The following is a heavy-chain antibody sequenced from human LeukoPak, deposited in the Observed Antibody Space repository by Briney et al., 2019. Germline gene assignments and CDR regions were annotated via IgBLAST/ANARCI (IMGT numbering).Heavy chain of an antibody. CDR3: ARHIVLGRFVKYFDF. CDR1: GFMFSRYW. Sequence: PGGSLRLSCAASGFMFSRYWMSWVRQAPGKGLEWVANIRQDGATKYYVDSVRGRFTISRDNDQKSLYLQMNKLRDDDMAPYFCARHIVLGRFVKYFDFWGRGSLVTVSS. V-gene: IGHV3-7*04. CDR2: IRQDGATK. J-gene: IGHJ2*01. D-gene: IGHD2-8*02.